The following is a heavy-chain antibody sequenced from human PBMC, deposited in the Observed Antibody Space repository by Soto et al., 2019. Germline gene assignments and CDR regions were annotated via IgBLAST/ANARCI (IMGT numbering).Heavy chain of an antibody. Sequence: GESLKISCKGSGYSFTSYWIGWVRQMPGKGLEWMGIIYPGDSDTRYSPSFQGQVTISADKSISTAYLQWSSLKASDTAMYYCAKSNDSSSWYVRIGLYDYWGQGTLVTVSS. D-gene: IGHD6-13*01. J-gene: IGHJ4*02. CDR1: GYSFTSYW. V-gene: IGHV5-51*01. CDR3: AKSNDSSSWYVRIGLYDY. CDR2: IYPGDSDT.